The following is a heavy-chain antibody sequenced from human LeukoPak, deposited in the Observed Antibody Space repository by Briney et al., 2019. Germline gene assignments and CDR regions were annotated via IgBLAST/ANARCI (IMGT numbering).Heavy chain of an antibody. J-gene: IGHJ3*02. CDR3: AKDFGLRYLFLAFDI. Sequence: PGGSLRLSCAASGFTFSSYGMHWVRQAPGKGLEWVAVISYDGSNKYYADSVKGRFTISRDNSKNALYLQMNSLRAEDTAVYYCAKDFGLRYLFLAFDIWGQGTMVTVSS. CDR1: GFTFSSYG. V-gene: IGHV3-30*18. D-gene: IGHD3-3*01. CDR2: ISYDGSNK.